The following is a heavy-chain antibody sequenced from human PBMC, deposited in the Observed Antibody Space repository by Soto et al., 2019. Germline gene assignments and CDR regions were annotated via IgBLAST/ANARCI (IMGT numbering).Heavy chain of an antibody. CDR3: AKSCPRYCSGGSCYTDY. V-gene: IGHV3-23*01. J-gene: IGHJ4*02. D-gene: IGHD2-15*01. Sequence: GGSLRLSCAASGFTFSSYAMSWVRQAPGKGLEWVSAISGSGGSTYYADSAKGRFTISRDNSKNTLYLQMNSLRAEDTAVYYCAKSCPRYCSGGSCYTDYWGQGTLVTVSS. CDR1: GFTFSSYA. CDR2: ISGSGGST.